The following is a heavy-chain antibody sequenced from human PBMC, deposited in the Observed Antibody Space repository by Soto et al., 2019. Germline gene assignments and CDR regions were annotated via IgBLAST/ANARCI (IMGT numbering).Heavy chain of an antibody. CDR2: ISWNSGSI. V-gene: IGHV3-9*01. Sequence: GGSLRLSCAASGFTFDYYSMHWVRQAPGKGLEWVSGISWNSGSIGYADSVKGRFTISRDNAKNSLYLQMNSLRAEDTALYYCAKSPGERFLEWLSYFDYWGQGTLVTVSS. D-gene: IGHD3-3*01. CDR3: AKSPGERFLEWLSYFDY. J-gene: IGHJ4*02. CDR1: GFTFDYYS.